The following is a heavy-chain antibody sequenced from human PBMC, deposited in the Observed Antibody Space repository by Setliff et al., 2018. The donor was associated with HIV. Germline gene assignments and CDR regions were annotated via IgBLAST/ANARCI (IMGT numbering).Heavy chain of an antibody. CDR1: GFTFSTNW. D-gene: IGHD2-15*01. V-gene: IGHV3-74*03. CDR2: SNEDGSFT. J-gene: IGHJ4*02. CDR3: ARDVAGKYDF. Sequence: SGGSLRLSCAASGFTFSTNWMHWVRQGPGKGLVWVSRSNEDGSFTSYADSVKGRFTISRDNVKNTLYLQMNSLRAEDTGIYYCARDVAGKYDFWGQGALVTVSS.